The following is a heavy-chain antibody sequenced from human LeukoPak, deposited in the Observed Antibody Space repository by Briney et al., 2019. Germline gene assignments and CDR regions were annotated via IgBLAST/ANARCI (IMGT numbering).Heavy chain of an antibody. Sequence: SESLCLSCAASGVSISSRSDYWGWLRQTPGEGLGWIGNLDSSGNTYYNPALNSLATITDSASKYLYLLNLRYVTAADTAIYFCSRSHDYGGLYFYYYMDVWGKGTTVTVSS. CDR3: SRSHDYGGLYFYYYMDV. J-gene: IGHJ6*03. V-gene: IGHV4-39*01. D-gene: IGHD4-23*01. CDR2: LDSSGNT. CDR1: GVSISSRSDY.